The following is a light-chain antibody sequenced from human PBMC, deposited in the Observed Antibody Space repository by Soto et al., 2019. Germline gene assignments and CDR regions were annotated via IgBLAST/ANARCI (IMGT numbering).Light chain of an antibody. CDR1: QPISNY. V-gene: IGKV1-39*01. CDR2: AAS. CDR3: QQSSSNTRT. Sequence: DLQMTQSPSSLSASVGDRVTITCRASQPISNYLNWYQHKPGKAPKVLIYAASNLHSGVPSRFSGSGSGTDFTLTISSLQPEDFATYYCQQSSSNTRTFGQGTKV. J-gene: IGKJ2*02.